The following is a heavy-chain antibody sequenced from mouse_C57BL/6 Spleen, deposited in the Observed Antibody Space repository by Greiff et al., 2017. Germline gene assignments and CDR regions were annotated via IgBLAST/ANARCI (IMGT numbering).Heavy chain of an antibody. J-gene: IGHJ1*03. Sequence: VQLQQSGAELVKPGASVKLSCTASGFNIKDYYMHWVKQRTEQGLEWIGRLDPEDGDTKYAPKFPGKATITADTSSNTAYLQLSSLTSEDTAGYDGARSDYYGSSHWYFDVWGTGTTVTVSS. D-gene: IGHD1-1*01. CDR2: LDPEDGDT. V-gene: IGHV14-2*01. CDR3: ARSDYYGSSHWYFDV. CDR1: GFNIKDYY.